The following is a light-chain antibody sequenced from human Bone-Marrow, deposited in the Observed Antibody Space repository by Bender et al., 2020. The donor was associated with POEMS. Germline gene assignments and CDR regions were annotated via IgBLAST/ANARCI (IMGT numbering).Light chain of an antibody. V-gene: IGLV2-18*01. Sequence: QSALTQPASVSGSPGQSITISCSGTSTDVGIYTRVSWYQQPPGTAPKLMIYEVSNRPSGVPDRFSGSKSGNTASLTISGLQAEDEADYYCSLYTNTSTYVFGSGTKVTVL. CDR1: STDVGIYTR. CDR2: EVS. J-gene: IGLJ1*01. CDR3: SLYTNTSTYV.